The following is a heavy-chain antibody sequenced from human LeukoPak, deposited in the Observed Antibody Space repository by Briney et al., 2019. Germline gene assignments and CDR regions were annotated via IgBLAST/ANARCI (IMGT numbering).Heavy chain of an antibody. CDR2: ISGRVDSE. Sequence: GESLRLSRITSGFTFSTHTMNWLRQAPGKGLEWVSSISGRVDSEFYADSVKGRFIISRDTAKNSVYLQMDSLRAEDMALYYCAKEGGPDRSGWQGDYFDSWGQGTLVTVS. CDR1: GFTFSTHT. J-gene: IGHJ4*02. CDR3: AKEGGPDRSGWQGDYFDS. D-gene: IGHD6-19*01. V-gene: IGHV3-21*04.